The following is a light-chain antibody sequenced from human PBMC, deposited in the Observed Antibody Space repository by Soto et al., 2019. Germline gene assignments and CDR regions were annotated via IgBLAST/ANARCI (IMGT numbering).Light chain of an antibody. CDR2: GAS. CDR3: QQYNNWPPWT. V-gene: IGKV3-15*01. Sequence: EIVMTQSPATLSVSPGERATLSCRASRSVSSNLAWYQQKPGQAPRLLIYGASTRATGVPARFSGSGSGTVLTLTISSLQSEDFAVYYCQQYNNWPPWTFGQGTKVEI. J-gene: IGKJ1*01. CDR1: RSVSSN.